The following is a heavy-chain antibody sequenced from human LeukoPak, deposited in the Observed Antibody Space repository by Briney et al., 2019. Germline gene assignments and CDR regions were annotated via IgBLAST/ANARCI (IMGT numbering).Heavy chain of an antibody. J-gene: IGHJ3*02. CDR2: IYYSGST. D-gene: IGHD4-11*01. CDR1: GGSISSGGYY. V-gene: IGHV4-31*03. Sequence: SETLSLTCTVSGGSISSGGYYWSWIRQHPGKGLEWIGYIYYSGSTYYNPSLKSRVTISVDTSKNQFSLKLSSVTAADTAVYYCARVSNGAFDIWGQGTMVTVSS. CDR3: ARVSNGAFDI.